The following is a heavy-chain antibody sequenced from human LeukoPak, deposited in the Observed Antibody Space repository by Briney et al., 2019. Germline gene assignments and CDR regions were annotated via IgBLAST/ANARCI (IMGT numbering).Heavy chain of an antibody. CDR2: VYYSGTT. V-gene: IGHV4-59*01. CDR1: GGSISSYY. CDR3: AREGWGYYFDF. J-gene: IGHJ4*02. D-gene: IGHD7-27*01. Sequence: VKPSETLSLTCTVSGGSISSYYWSWIRQPPGKGLEWIGYVYYSGTTNYNPSLKSRVTISVDTSKNQFSLKLSSVTAADTAVHYCAREGWGYYFDFWGQGTLVTVSS.